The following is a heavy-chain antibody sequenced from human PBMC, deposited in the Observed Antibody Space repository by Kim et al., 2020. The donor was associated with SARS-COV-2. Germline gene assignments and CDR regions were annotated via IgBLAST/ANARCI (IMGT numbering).Heavy chain of an antibody. CDR1: GGSISSYY. D-gene: IGHD5-12*01. J-gene: IGHJ6*02. V-gene: IGHV4-4*07. CDR3: ARDKQIIGYSGYAPYYYYGMDV. Sequence: SETLSLTCTVSGGSISSYYWSWIRQPAGKGLEWIGRIYTSGSTNYNPSLKSRVTMSVDTSKNQFSLKLSSVTAADTAVYYCARDKQIIGYSGYAPYYYYGMDVWGQGTTVTVSS. CDR2: IYTSGST.